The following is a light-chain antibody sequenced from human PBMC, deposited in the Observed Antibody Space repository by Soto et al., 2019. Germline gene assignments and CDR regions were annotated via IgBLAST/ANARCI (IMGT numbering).Light chain of an antibody. V-gene: IGKV1-5*01. CDR1: QNINNY. CDR3: QQYNSYPGT. Sequence: DIQMTQSPSSLSASVGDRVTITCQASQNINNYLNWYQQKPGKAPKLLIYDASSLESGVPSRFSGSGSGTEFTLTISSLQPDDFATYYCQQYNSYPGTFGQGTKVDIK. CDR2: DAS. J-gene: IGKJ1*01.